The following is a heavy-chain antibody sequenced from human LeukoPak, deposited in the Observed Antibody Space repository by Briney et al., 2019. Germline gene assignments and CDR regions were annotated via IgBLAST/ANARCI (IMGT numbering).Heavy chain of an antibody. D-gene: IGHD6-19*01. CDR1: GDSISNLNYY. J-gene: IGHJ4*02. Sequence: SQTLSLTCTVSGDSISNLNYYWSWIRQPAGKGLEWIGRIYASGNTNYNPSLKSRVTISVDTSKNQFSLKLSSVTAADTAVYYCARVDNDRGSGWLLDYWGQGTLVTVSS. CDR3: ARVDNDRGSGWLLDY. CDR2: IYASGNT. V-gene: IGHV4-61*02.